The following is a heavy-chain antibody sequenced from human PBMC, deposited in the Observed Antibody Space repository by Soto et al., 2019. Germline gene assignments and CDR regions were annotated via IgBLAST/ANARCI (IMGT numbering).Heavy chain of an antibody. CDR3: ARSLRYCISTSCYRVGYWFDP. CDR2: IIPIFGTA. V-gene: IGHV1-69*12. CDR1: GGTFSSYA. Sequence: QVQLVQSGAEVKKPGSSVKVSCKASGGTFSSYAISWVRQAPGQGLEWMGGIIPIFGTANYAQKFQGRVTITADESTSTAYMELSSLRSEDTAVYYCARSLRYCISTSCYRVGYWFDPWGQGTLVTVSS. J-gene: IGHJ5*02. D-gene: IGHD2-2*01.